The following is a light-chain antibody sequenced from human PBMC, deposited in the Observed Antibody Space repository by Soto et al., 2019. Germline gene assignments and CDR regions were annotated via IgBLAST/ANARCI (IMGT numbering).Light chain of an antibody. CDR3: QQYRMSPNT. Sequence: EIVLTQSPGTLSLSPGERATLSCRASQSVSRYLAWYQLRPGQAPRLHIYGASTRATGIPDRFSGSGSGTDFSLTIRGLKPEDFAVYYCQQYRMSPNTFGQGTRLEIK. J-gene: IGKJ5*01. CDR1: QSVSRY. V-gene: IGKV3-20*01. CDR2: GAS.